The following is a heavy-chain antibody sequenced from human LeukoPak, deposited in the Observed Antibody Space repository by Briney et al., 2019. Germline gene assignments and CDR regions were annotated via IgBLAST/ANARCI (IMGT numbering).Heavy chain of an antibody. CDR1: GFTFTTYW. CDR3: ARSPFVVVTALDYFDY. V-gene: IGHV3-7*01. D-gene: IGHD2-21*02. Sequence: GGSLRLSCAASGFTFTTYWMSWVRQAPGKGLEWVANIKQDGTERYYVDSVKGRFTISRDNVKNSLYLQMNSLRAEDTAVYYCARSPFVVVTALDYFDYWGQGTLVTVSS. J-gene: IGHJ4*02. CDR2: IKQDGTER.